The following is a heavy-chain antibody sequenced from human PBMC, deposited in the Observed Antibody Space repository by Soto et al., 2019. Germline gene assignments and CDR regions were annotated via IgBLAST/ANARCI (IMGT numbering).Heavy chain of an antibody. CDR1: GASISSSSYY. CDR2: IYYSGIT. Sequence: ETLSLTCTVSGASISSSSYYWGWIRQPPGKGLEWIGSIYYSGITYYNPSLKSRVTISVDTSKNQFSLKLSSVTAADTAVYYCARQTTIFGVVIKNAFDYWGQGTLVTVSS. CDR3: ARQTTIFGVVIKNAFDY. D-gene: IGHD3-3*01. J-gene: IGHJ4*02. V-gene: IGHV4-39*01.